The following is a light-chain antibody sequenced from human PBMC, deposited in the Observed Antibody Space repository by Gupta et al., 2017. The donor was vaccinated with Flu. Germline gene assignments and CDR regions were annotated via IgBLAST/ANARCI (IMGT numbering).Light chain of an antibody. Sequence: QSLLTQPPSSSGTPGQRVTISCSGSNSNIGRNTLSWYQRLPGAAPKLIIQNDNQRPSGVPVRFSGSKAGTSASLTISGLQSEDEGDFYCATWDDSLNGPVFGGGTRLTVL. J-gene: IGLJ3*02. CDR3: ATWDDSLNGPV. CDR2: NDN. CDR1: NSNIGRNT. V-gene: IGLV1-44*01.